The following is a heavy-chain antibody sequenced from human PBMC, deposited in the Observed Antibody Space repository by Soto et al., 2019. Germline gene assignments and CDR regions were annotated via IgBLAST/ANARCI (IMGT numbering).Heavy chain of an antibody. D-gene: IGHD3-22*01. V-gene: IGHV4-59*02. CDR2: MYFGGSF. J-gene: IGHJ5*02. CDR1: GASVSNGY. Sequence: QMQLQASGPGLVKPSETLSLTCNVSGASVSNGYWSWIRQPPGKGLEWIGFMYFGGSFNYNPSLSGRVTISVETSKNQFSMKLTSVTASDTAGYFCARSYYDSTGFAVDPCGQGTLVTVSS. CDR3: ARSYYDSTGFAVDP.